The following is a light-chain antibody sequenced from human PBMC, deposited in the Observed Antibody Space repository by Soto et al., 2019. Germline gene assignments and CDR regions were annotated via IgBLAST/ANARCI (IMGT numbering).Light chain of an antibody. CDR1: QIINNNL. CDR2: DAS. CDR3: QQYNNWPRT. V-gene: IGKV3-20*01. J-gene: IGKJ5*01. Sequence: EIVLTQSPGTLSVSPGERATLSCRASQIINNNLLGWYQQKPGQAPRLLIFDASRRATGIPDRFSGSGSGTDFTLTISRLEPEDFAVYYCQQYNNWPRTFGQGTRLENK.